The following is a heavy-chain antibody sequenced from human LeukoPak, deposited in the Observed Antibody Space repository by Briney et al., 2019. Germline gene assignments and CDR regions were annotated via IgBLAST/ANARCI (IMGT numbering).Heavy chain of an antibody. CDR3: ARLDYYYYYMDV. CDR2: IIPIFGTA. V-gene: IGHV1-69*05. J-gene: IGHJ6*03. D-gene: IGHD1-1*01. Sequence: SVKVSCKASGGTFSSYAISWVRQAPGQGLEWMGGIIPIFGTANYAQKLQGRVTITTDESTSTAYMELSSLRSEDTAVYYCARLDYYYYYMDVWGKGATVTVSS. CDR1: GGTFSSYA.